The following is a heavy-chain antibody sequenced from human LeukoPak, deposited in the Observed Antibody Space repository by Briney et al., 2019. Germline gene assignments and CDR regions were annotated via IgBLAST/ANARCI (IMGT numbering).Heavy chain of an antibody. CDR1: GGTFSSYA. V-gene: IGHV1-69*06. D-gene: IGHD2-21*02. Sequence: SVKVSCKASGGTFSSYAISWVRQAPGQGLEWMGGIIPIFGTANYAQKFQGRVTITADKSTSTAYMELSSPRSDDTAVYYCARENAYCGGDCYFGYWGQGTLVTVSS. CDR2: IIPIFGTA. CDR3: ARENAYCGGDCYFGY. J-gene: IGHJ4*02.